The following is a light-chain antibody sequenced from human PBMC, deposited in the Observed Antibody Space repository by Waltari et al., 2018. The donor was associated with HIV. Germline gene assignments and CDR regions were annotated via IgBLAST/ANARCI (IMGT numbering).Light chain of an antibody. CDR1: RFNIGSNT. CDR3: AAWDDNLSGLV. Sequence: QSMLTQPPSASGAPGQRVPISCSGDRFNIGSNTLNWYRQIPGEAPKPLIYVNDQRPAGVPDRFSGSRSGTSASLAINGLRSEDEADYHCAAWDDNLSGLVFGGGTRLTVL. CDR2: VND. J-gene: IGLJ2*01. V-gene: IGLV1-44*01.